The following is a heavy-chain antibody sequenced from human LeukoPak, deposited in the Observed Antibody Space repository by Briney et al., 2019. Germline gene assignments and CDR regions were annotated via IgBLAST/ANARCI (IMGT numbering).Heavy chain of an antibody. J-gene: IGHJ3*02. D-gene: IGHD1-7*01. CDR2: IIPILGIA. CDR3: ARGGNYFDAFDI. V-gene: IGHV1-69*04. CDR1: GGTFSSYA. Sequence: GASVKVSCKASGGTFSSYAISWVRQAPGQGLEWMGRIIPILGIANYAQKFQGRVTITADKSTSTAYMELSSLRSEDTAVYYCARGGNYFDAFDIWGQGTMVTVSS.